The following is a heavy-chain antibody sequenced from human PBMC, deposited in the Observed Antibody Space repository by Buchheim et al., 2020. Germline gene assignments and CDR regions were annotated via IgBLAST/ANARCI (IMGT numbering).Heavy chain of an antibody. CDR3: ARGSVWEIDYYYYYMDV. J-gene: IGHJ6*03. Sequence: QVQLVESGGGVVQPGRSLRLSCAASGFSFSTYDMPWVRQAPGKGLEWVALISYDGSDKYYADAVKGRFTISRDNSKNTLYLQMNSLRAEDTAVYYCARGSVWEIDYYYYYMDVWGKGTT. V-gene: IGHV3-30*03. CDR2: ISYDGSDK. D-gene: IGHD1-26*01. CDR1: GFSFSTYD.